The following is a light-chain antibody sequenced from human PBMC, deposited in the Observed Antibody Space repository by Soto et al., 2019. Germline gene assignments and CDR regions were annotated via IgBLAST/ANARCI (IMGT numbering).Light chain of an antibody. CDR2: DAS. CDR1: QSVSSSY. CDR3: QHYRTSAL. V-gene: IGKV3-20*01. Sequence: EIVLTQSPGTLSLSPGERATLSCRASQSVSSSYLAWYQQKPGQAPRLLIYDASRATGIPDRFSGSGSGTELTLTTTRLEPEGFAVYYCQHYRTSALFGPLPKLDL. J-gene: IGKJ3*01.